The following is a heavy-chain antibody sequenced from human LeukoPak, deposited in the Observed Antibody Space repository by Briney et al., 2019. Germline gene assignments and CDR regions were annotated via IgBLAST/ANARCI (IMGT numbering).Heavy chain of an antibody. CDR3: ARDLPTYYDFWSGYYPIDY. Sequence: ASVKVSCKASGYTFTGYYMHWVRQAPGQGLEWMGWINPNSGGTNYAQKFQGRVTMTRDTSISTAYMELSRLRSDDTAVYYCARDLPTYYDFWSGYYPIDYWGQGTLVTVS. J-gene: IGHJ4*02. V-gene: IGHV1-2*02. D-gene: IGHD3-3*01. CDR1: GYTFTGYY. CDR2: INPNSGGT.